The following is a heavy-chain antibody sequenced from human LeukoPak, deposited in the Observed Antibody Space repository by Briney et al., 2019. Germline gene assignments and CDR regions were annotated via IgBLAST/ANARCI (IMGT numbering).Heavy chain of an antibody. CDR2: ISSNGGST. CDR3: ARASSGWYGY. D-gene: IGHD6-19*01. CDR1: GFTFSSYA. J-gene: IGHJ4*02. V-gene: IGHV3-64*01. Sequence: PGGSLSLTCVVSGFTFSSYALHWVRQAPGKGLEYVSAISSNGGSTYYANSVKGRFTISRDNSKNTLYLQMGSLRVEEMAVYYCARASSGWYGYWGQGTLVTVSS.